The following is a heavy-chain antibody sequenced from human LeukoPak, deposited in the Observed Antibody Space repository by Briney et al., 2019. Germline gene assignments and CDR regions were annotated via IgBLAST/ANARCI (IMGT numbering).Heavy chain of an antibody. D-gene: IGHD6-13*01. CDR2: MYHSGST. V-gene: IGHV4-59*11. CDR3: ARHSAHSSTNDAFDI. J-gene: IGHJ3*02. CDR1: GGSISSHY. Sequence: SETLSLTCTVSGGSISSHYWSWIRQPPGKGLEWIGYMYHSGSTNYNPSLKSRVSISVDTSKNQFSLKLSSVTAADTAVYYCARHSAHSSTNDAFDIWGQGTMVTVSS.